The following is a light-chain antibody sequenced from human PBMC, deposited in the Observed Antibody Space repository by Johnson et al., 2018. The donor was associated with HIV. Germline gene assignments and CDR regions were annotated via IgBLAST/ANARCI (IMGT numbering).Light chain of an antibody. CDR1: SSNIGNNY. CDR2: DNN. Sequence: QSVLTQPPSVSAAPGQKVTISCSGSSSNIGNNYVSWYQQIPGTAPKLLIYDNNKRPSGIPDRFSGSKSGTSATLAITGLPTGDEADYYCGIWDSRLSVGVCGTGTKVTVL. V-gene: IGLV1-51*01. J-gene: IGLJ1*01. CDR3: GIWDSRLSVGV.